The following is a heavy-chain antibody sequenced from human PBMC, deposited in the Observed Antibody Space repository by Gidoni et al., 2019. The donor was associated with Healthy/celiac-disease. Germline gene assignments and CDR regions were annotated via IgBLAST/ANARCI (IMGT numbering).Heavy chain of an antibody. Sequence: QVQLVESGGGVVQPGRSLRLSCAASGFTFSSYGMHWVRQAPGKGLELVAVISYDGSNKYYADAVKGLFTISRDNSKNTLYLQMNSLRAEDTAVYYCARVFPGAYYYYYMDVWGKGTTVTVSS. J-gene: IGHJ6*03. CDR1: GFTFSSYG. CDR3: ARVFPGAYYYYYMDV. D-gene: IGHD3-10*01. CDR2: ISYDGSNK. V-gene: IGHV3-30*03.